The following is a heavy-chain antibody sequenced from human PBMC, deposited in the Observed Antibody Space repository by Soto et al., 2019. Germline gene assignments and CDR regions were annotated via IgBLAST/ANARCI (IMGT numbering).Heavy chain of an antibody. J-gene: IGHJ4*02. D-gene: IGHD3-10*01. CDR3: TRGPRPTSVGTGAY. Sequence: EVQLVESGGGLVQPGGSLRLSWSASGFTFSTYWMHWVRQAPGKGLVWVSRINYDGSSTDYADSVKGRFTISRDNAKNTLYLQMNTLTAEDTAVYYCTRGPRPTSVGTGAYWGQGTLVTVSS. V-gene: IGHV3-74*01. CDR2: INYDGSST. CDR1: GFTFSTYW.